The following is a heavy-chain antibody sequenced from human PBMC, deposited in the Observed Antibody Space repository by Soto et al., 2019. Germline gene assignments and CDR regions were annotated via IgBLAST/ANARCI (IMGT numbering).Heavy chain of an antibody. J-gene: IGHJ6*03. CDR3: AREIVSEQLGKMIYYMDV. D-gene: IGHD6-6*01. CDR1: GGSISSYY. Sequence: SETLSLTCTVSGGSISSYYWSWIRQPPGKGLEWIGYIYYSGSTNYNPSLKSRVTISVDTSKNQFSLKLSSVTAADTAVYCCAREIVSEQLGKMIYYMDVWGKGTTVTVSS. CDR2: IYYSGST. V-gene: IGHV4-59*01.